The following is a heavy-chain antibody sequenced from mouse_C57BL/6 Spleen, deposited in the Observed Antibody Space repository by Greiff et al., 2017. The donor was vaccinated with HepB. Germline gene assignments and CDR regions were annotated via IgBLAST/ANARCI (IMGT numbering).Heavy chain of an antibody. CDR1: GYTFTSYW. D-gene: IGHD2-5*01. CDR2: IDPSDSYT. J-gene: IGHJ4*01. Sequence: QVQLQQPGAELVMPGASVKLSCKASGYTFTSYWMHWVKQRPGQGLEWIGEIDPSDSYTNYNQKFKGKSTLTVDKSSSTAYMQLSSLTSEDSAVYYCARASLDYSKGGAMDYWGQGTSVTVSS. V-gene: IGHV1-69*01. CDR3: ARASLDYSKGGAMDY.